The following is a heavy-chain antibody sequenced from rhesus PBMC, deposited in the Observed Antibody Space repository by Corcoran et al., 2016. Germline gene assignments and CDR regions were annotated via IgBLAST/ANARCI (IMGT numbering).Heavy chain of an antibody. CDR2: ISGSSGST. CDR3: ARGGYSYSYY. Sequence: QVQLQESGPGMVKPSETLSLTCAVSGGSVSSSNWWSWIRQPPGKGLEWIGYISGSSGSTYYNPSLKSRVTISTDTSKNQFSLKLSSVTAADTAVYYCARGGYSYSYYRGQGVLVTVSS. V-gene: IGHV4-65*01. J-gene: IGHJ4*01. CDR1: GGSVSSSNW. D-gene: IGHD5-12*01.